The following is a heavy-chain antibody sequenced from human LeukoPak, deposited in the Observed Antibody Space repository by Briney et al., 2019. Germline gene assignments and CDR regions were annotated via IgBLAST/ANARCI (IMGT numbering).Heavy chain of an antibody. CDR1: GYTFTGYY. D-gene: IGHD6-6*01. V-gene: IGHV1-2*02. CDR2: INPNSGGT. J-gene: IGHJ4*02. CDR3: ARDSPPGAARLNKLDY. Sequence: GASVKVSCKASGYTFTGYYMHWVRQAPGQGLEWMGWINPNSGGTNYAQKFQGRVTMTRDTSISTAYMELSRLRSDDTAVYYCARDSPPGAARLNKLDYWGQGTLVTVSS.